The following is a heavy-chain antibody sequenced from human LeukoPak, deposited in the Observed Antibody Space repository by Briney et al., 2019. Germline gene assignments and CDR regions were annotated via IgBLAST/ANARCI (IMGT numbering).Heavy chain of an antibody. D-gene: IGHD6-6*01. CDR2: ISGSGGST. J-gene: IGHJ4*02. Sequence: PGGSLRLSCAASGFAFSFYAMSWLRQPPGKGLEWVSTISGSGGSTFYTESVKGRFTISRDNSRNTLYLQMNSLRAEDTAVYYCAKDLEFDDSSYMRWGQGTLVTVSS. V-gene: IGHV3-23*01. CDR3: AKDLEFDDSSYMR. CDR1: GFAFSFYA.